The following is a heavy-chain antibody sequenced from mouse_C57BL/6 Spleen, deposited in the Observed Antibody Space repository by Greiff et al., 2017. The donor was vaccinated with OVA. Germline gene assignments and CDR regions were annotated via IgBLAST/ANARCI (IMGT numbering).Heavy chain of an antibody. V-gene: IGHV1-5*01. CDR3: TRSYDYDGYYAMDY. Sequence: VQLQQSGTVLARPGASVKMSCKPSGYTFTSYWMHWVKQRPGQGLEWIGAIYPGNSDTSYNQKFKGKAKLTAVTSASTAYMELSSLTNEDSAVYYCTRSYDYDGYYAMDYWGQGTSVTVSS. J-gene: IGHJ4*01. D-gene: IGHD2-4*01. CDR2: IYPGNSDT. CDR1: GYTFTSYW.